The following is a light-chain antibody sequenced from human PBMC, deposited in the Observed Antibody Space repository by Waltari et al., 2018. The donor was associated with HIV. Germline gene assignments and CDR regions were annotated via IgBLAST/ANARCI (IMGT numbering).Light chain of an antibody. CDR2: KTS. Sequence: DVQMTQSPSTLSAGVGDKVTITCRASPIINNWLAWYQQKPGKPPKLLIYKTSYLESGVPSRFSGSGSGAVFTLMIDGLQPDDFATYYCQQYNSHSYAFGQGTKVDVK. CDR1: PIINNW. CDR3: QQYNSHSYA. V-gene: IGKV1-5*03. J-gene: IGKJ2*01.